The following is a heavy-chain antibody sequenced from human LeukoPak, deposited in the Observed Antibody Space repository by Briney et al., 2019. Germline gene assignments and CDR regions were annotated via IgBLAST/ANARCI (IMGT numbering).Heavy chain of an antibody. CDR1: GFTFSSHS. CDR3: ARESSGWNENY. J-gene: IGHJ4*02. V-gene: IGHV3-48*01. Sequence: GGSLRLSCADSGFTFSSHSMNWVRQAPGKGLEWVSYISSGGTTIYYADSVKGRFTISRDNAKNSLYLQMNSLRAEDTAVYYCARESSGWNENYWGQGTLVTVSS. CDR2: ISSGGTTI. D-gene: IGHD1-1*01.